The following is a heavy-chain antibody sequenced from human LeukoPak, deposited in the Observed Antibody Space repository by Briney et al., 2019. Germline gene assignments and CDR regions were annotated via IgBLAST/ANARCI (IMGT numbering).Heavy chain of an antibody. Sequence: PGGSLRLSCAASGFTFSSYWMHWVRQAPGKGLVWVSHIKSDASTITYADSVKGRFTISRDNSKNTLYLQMNSLRAEDTAVYYCARNPPMIAAFDIWGQGTMVTVSS. V-gene: IGHV3-74*03. D-gene: IGHD2-21*01. CDR3: ARNPPMIAAFDI. CDR1: GFTFSSYW. J-gene: IGHJ3*02. CDR2: IKSDASTI.